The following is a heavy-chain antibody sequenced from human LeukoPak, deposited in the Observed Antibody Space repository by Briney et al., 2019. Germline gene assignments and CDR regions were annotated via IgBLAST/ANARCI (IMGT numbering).Heavy chain of an antibody. D-gene: IGHD5-12*01. J-gene: IGHJ4*02. CDR1: GFTFSGYA. Sequence: PGGSLRLSCAASGFTFSGYAMSWVRQAPGKGLEWVSAISGSGGSTYYADSVKGRFTISRDNSKNTLYLQMNSLRAEDTAVYYCAKDPNSGYDWGQYYFGYWGQGTLVTVSS. CDR3: AKDPNSGYDWGQYYFGY. CDR2: ISGSGGST. V-gene: IGHV3-23*01.